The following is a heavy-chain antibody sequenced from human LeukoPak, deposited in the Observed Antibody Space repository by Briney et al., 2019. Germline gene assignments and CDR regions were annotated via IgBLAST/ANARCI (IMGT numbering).Heavy chain of an antibody. V-gene: IGHV3-7*01. CDR3: ARDADSGYRAYYFDY. Sequence: GGSLRLSCAASGFTFSSYWMSWVRQAPGKGLEWVANIKQDGSEKYYVDSVKGRFTISRGNAKNSLYLQMNSLRAEDTAVYYCARDADSGYRAYYFDYWGQGTLVTVSS. CDR2: IKQDGSEK. J-gene: IGHJ4*02. CDR1: GFTFSSYW. D-gene: IGHD5-12*01.